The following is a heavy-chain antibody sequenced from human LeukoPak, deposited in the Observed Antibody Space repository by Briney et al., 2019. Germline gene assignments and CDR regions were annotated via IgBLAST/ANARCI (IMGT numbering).Heavy chain of an antibody. V-gene: IGHV3-49*04. J-gene: IGHJ4*02. Sequence: PGGSLRLSSTASGFTFGDYAMSWVRQAPGKGLEWVGFIRSKAYGGTTEYAASVKGRFTISRDDSKSIVYLQMNRLNTENTAVYYCARARYVAAAGHTFDYWGQGNLVPVSS. CDR2: IRSKAYGGTT. CDR3: ARARYVAAAGHTFDY. D-gene: IGHD6-13*01. CDR1: GFTFGDYA.